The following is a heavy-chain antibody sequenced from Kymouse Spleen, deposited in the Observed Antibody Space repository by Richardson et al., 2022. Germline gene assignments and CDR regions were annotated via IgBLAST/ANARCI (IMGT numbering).Heavy chain of an antibody. D-gene: IGHD1-7*01. CDR1: GFTFSSYG. Sequence: QVQLVESGGGVVQPGRSLRLSCAASGFTFSSYGMHWVRQAPGKGLEWVAVISYDGSNKYYADSVKGRFTISRDNSKNTLYLQMNSLRAEDTAVYYCAKEGLELRPFDYWGQGTLVTVSS. J-gene: IGHJ4*02. CDR3: AKEGLELRPFDY. CDR2: ISYDGSNK. V-gene: IGHV3-30*18.